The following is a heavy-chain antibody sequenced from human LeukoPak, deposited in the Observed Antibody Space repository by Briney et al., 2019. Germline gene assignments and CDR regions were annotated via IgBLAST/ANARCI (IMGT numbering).Heavy chain of an antibody. Sequence: SETLSLTCTVSGYSISSGYYWGWIRQPPGKGLEWIGSIYYSGSTNYNPSLKSRVTISVDTSKNQFSLKLSSVTAADTAVYYCARGEAGYSSTWYDYWGQGTLVTVSS. V-gene: IGHV4-38-2*02. J-gene: IGHJ4*02. CDR3: ARGEAGYSSTWYDY. CDR1: GYSISSGYY. CDR2: IYYSGST. D-gene: IGHD6-13*01.